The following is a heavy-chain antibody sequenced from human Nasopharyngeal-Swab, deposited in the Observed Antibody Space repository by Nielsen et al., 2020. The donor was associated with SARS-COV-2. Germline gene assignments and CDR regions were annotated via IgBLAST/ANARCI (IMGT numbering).Heavy chain of an antibody. V-gene: IGHV3-53*01. CDR1: GFTVSSNY. CDR3: ASEGSRYDSSGYYHYYYYGMDV. J-gene: IGHJ6*02. D-gene: IGHD3-22*01. CDR2: IYSGGST. Sequence: GESLKISCAASGFTVSSNYMSWVRQAPGKGLEWVSVIYSGGSTYYADSVKGRFTISRDNSKNTLYLQMNSLRAEDTAVYYCASEGSRYDSSGYYHYYYYGMDVWGQGTTVTVSS.